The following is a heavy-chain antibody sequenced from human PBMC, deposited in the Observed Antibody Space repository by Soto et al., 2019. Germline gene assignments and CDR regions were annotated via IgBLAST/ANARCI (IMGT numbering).Heavy chain of an antibody. J-gene: IGHJ6*03. Sequence: SETLSLTCAVYDGSLSGYFWSWIRQPPGKGLEWIGEINPSGSTNYSPSLKSRVTISGDTSKNQFSLKLRSVTAADTAVYYCARALGLYGSSQGAYYYYYMDVWGKGTTVTVSS. CDR2: INPSGST. D-gene: IGHD6-6*01. CDR1: DGSLSGYF. CDR3: ARALGLYGSSQGAYYYYYMDV. V-gene: IGHV4-34*01.